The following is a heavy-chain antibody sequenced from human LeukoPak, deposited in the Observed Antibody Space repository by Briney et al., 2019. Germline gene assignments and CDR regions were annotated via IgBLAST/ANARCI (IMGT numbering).Heavy chain of an antibody. CDR3: ARGGIGRPLDI. CDR2: IGTAGDS. J-gene: IGHJ3*02. Sequence: GGSLRLSCAASGFTFSSYDMHWARQATGKGLEWVSAIGTAGDSYYPGSVKGRFTISRENAKNSLYLQMNSLRAGDTAVYYCARGGIGRPLDIWGQGTMVTVSS. D-gene: IGHD1-14*01. V-gene: IGHV3-13*01. CDR1: GFTFSSYD.